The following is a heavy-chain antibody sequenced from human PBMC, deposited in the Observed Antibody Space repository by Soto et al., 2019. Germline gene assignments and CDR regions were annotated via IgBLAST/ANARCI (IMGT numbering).Heavy chain of an antibody. J-gene: IGHJ6*03. CDR3: ARHSEDLRSSPPEYYYYYMDV. CDR2: IYYSGST. V-gene: IGHV4-39*01. D-gene: IGHD6-6*01. Sequence: PSETLSLTCTVSGGSISSSSYYWGWIRQPPGKGLEWIGSIYYSGSTYYNPSLKSRVTISVDTSKNQFSLKLSSVTAADTAVYYCARHSEDLRSSPPEYYYYYMDVWGKGTTVTVSS. CDR1: GGSISSSSYY.